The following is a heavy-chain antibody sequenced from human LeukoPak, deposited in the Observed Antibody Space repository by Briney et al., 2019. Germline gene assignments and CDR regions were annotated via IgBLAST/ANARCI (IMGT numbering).Heavy chain of an antibody. Sequence: ASVKVSCKASGYTFTGYYMHWVRQAPGQGLEWMGWINPNSGGTNYAQKFQGRVTMTMDTSISTAYMELSRLRSDDTAVYYCARGTLGVYYYYYMDVWGKGTTVTVSS. CDR1: GYTFTGYY. D-gene: IGHD3-16*01. J-gene: IGHJ6*03. V-gene: IGHV1-2*02. CDR2: INPNSGGT. CDR3: ARGTLGVYYYYYMDV.